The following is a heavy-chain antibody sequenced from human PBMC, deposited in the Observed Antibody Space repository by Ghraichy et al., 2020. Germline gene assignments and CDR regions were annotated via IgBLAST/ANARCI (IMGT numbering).Heavy chain of an antibody. CDR3: ATDQLDH. CDR2: LFSDGTS. CDR1: GLTVSSRY. V-gene: IGHV3-53*01. J-gene: IGHJ5*02. Sequence: ESLNISCVASGLTVSSRYMSWVRQAPGMGLEWVSVLFSDGTSYYADSVKGRFTISRDSSKNTLFLQMNSLRADDTATYYCATDQLDHCGKGTLVTVSS.